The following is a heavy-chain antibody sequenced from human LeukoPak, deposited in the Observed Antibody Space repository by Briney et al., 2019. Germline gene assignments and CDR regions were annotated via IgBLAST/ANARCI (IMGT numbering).Heavy chain of an antibody. CDR3: ARDCGGFLEWLLSPPNWFGP. V-gene: IGHV1-2*02. CDR2: INPNSGGT. J-gene: IGHJ5*02. CDR1: GYTFTGYY. D-gene: IGHD3-3*01. Sequence: ASVKVSCKASGYTFTGYYMHWVRQAPGQGLEWMGWINPNSGGTNYAQKFQGRVTMTRDTSISTAYMELSRLRSDDTAVYYCARDCGGFLEWLLSPPNWFGPWGQGTLVTVSS.